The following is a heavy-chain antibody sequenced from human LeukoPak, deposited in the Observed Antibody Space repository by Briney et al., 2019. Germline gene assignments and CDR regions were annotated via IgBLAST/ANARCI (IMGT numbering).Heavy chain of an antibody. V-gene: IGHV1-2*02. Sequence: ASVKVSCKASGYTFTGYYMHWVRQAPGQGLEWMGWINPNSGGTNYAQKFQGRVTMTRDTSISTAYMELSRLRSDDTAVYYCARVAPRYCSSTSCYGFDYWGQGTLVTVSS. J-gene: IGHJ4*02. CDR3: ARVAPRYCSSTSCYGFDY. D-gene: IGHD2-2*01. CDR1: GYTFTGYY. CDR2: INPNSGGT.